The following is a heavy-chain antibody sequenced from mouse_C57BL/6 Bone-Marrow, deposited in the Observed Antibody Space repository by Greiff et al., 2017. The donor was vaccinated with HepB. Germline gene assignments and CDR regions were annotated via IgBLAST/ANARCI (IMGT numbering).Heavy chain of an antibody. D-gene: IGHD2-1*01. CDR2: IRSKSNNYAT. CDR1: GFSFNTYA. V-gene: IGHV10-1*01. J-gene: IGHJ4*01. Sequence: EVQLVESGGGLVQPKGSLKLSCAASGFSFNTYAMNWVRQAPGKGLEWVARIRSKSNNYATYYADSVKDRFTISRDDSESMLYLQMNNLKTEDTAMYYCVRHDLPTTGLYYAMDYWGQGTSVTVSS. CDR3: VRHDLPTTGLYYAMDY.